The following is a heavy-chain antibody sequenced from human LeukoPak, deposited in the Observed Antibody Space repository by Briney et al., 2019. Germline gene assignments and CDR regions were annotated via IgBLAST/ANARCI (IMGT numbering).Heavy chain of an antibody. CDR1: GFTFSSYS. CDR3: ARGSGYSSGWYRPSGPDY. CDR2: ISSSSSYI. J-gene: IGHJ4*02. V-gene: IGHV3-21*01. Sequence: GGSLRLSCAASGFTFSSYSMNWVRQAPGKGLEWVSSISSSSSYIYYADSVKGRFTISRDNAKNSLYLQMNSLRAEDTAVYYCARGSGYSSGWYRPSGPDYWGQGTLVTVSS. D-gene: IGHD6-19*01.